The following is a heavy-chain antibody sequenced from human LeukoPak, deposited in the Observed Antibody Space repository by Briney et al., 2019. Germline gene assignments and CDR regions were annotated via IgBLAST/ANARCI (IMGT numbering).Heavy chain of an antibody. CDR3: AKTAYSSSWYGPTFDY. V-gene: IGHV3-23*01. J-gene: IGHJ4*02. CDR2: ISGSVGST. CDR1: GFTFSSYA. Sequence: PGGSLRLSCAASGFTFSSYAMSWVRQAPGEGLEWVSAISGSVGSTYYADSVKGRFTISRDNSKTTLYLQMNSLRAEDTAVYYCAKTAYSSSWYGPTFDYWGQGTLVTVSS. D-gene: IGHD6-13*01.